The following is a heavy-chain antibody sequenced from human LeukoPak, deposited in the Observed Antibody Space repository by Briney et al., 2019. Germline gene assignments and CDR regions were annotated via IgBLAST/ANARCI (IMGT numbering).Heavy chain of an antibody. J-gene: IGHJ4*02. D-gene: IGHD3-22*01. CDR2: ISSTSVYI. CDR1: GFTFSTHT. V-gene: IGHV3-21*01. CDR3: ARDAGYYDSSGHYNLLDY. Sequence: GGSLRLACAASGFTFSTHTMNWVRQAPGKGLEWVSSISSTSVYIYYADSLKGRPTISRDNVKNSLYLQVNRLRAEDTAVYYCARDAGYYDSSGHYNLLDYWGQGTLVTVSS.